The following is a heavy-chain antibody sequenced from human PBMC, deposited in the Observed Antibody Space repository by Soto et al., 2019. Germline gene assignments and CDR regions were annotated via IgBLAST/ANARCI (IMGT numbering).Heavy chain of an antibody. D-gene: IGHD3-10*01. V-gene: IGHV4-39*01. CDR2: IYYSGST. CDR1: GGSISSSSYY. Sequence: PSETLSLTCTVSGGSISSSSYYWGWIRQPPGKGLEWIGSIYYSGSTYYNPSLKSRVTISVDTSKNQFSLKLSSVTAADTAVYYCARYLDSGLVASYFDYPGQGTLVTVSS. J-gene: IGHJ4*02. CDR3: ARYLDSGLVASYFDY.